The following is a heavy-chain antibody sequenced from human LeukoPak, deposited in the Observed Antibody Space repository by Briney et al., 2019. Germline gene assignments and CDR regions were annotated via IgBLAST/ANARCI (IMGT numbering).Heavy chain of an antibody. CDR2: MNPNSGNT. CDR1: GYTFTSYD. CDR3: ARGPPYDFWSGYYLDWFDP. V-gene: IGHV1-8*03. D-gene: IGHD3-3*01. Sequence: ASVKVSCKASGYTFTSYDINWARQATGQGLEWMGWMNPNSGNTGYAQKFQGRVTITRNTSISTAYMELSSLRSEDTAVYYCARGPPYDFWSGYYLDWFDPWGQGTLVTVSS. J-gene: IGHJ5*02.